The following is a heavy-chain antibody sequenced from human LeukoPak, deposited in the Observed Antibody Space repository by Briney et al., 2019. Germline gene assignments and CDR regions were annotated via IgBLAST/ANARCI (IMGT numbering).Heavy chain of an antibody. D-gene: IGHD2-21*02. Sequence: PSETLSLTCTVSGGSISSYYWSWIRQPPGKGLEWIGYIYYSGSTNYNPSLKSRVTISVDASKNQFSLKLSSVTAADTAVYYCARTYRGGDCHDAFDIWGQGTMVTVSS. J-gene: IGHJ3*02. V-gene: IGHV4-59*01. CDR2: IYYSGST. CDR3: ARTYRGGDCHDAFDI. CDR1: GGSISSYY.